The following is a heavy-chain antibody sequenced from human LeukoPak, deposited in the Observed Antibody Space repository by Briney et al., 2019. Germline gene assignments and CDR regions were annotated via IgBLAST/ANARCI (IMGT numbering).Heavy chain of an antibody. Sequence: SETLSLTCAVYGGSFSCYYWSWIRQPLGKGLEWIGEINHSGSTNYNPSLKSRVTISVDTSKNQFSLKLSSVTAADTAVYYCARERSGSYDEHFDYWGQGTLVTVSS. CDR3: ARERSGSYDEHFDY. CDR1: GGSFSCYY. J-gene: IGHJ4*01. D-gene: IGHD3-10*01. CDR2: INHSGST. V-gene: IGHV4-34*01.